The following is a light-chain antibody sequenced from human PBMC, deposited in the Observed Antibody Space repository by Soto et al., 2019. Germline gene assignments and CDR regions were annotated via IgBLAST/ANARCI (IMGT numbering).Light chain of an antibody. CDR3: QQYGNSPQT. Sequence: EIVMTQSPVTLSVSPGERATLSCRSSQTVSSSFLAWYQQTPGQAPRLLIYAASSRATGIPDRFSGSGSGTDSTLTISRLEPEDFAVYYCQQYGNSPQTFGQGTKVDIK. CDR1: QTVSSSF. J-gene: IGKJ1*01. V-gene: IGKV3-20*01. CDR2: AAS.